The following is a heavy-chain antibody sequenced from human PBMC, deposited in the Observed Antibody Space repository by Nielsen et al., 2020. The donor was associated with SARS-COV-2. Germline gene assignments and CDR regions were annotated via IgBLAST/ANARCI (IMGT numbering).Heavy chain of an antibody. CDR3: AKSSEAGYYGMDV. CDR1: GFTFDDYA. D-gene: IGHD3-10*01. V-gene: IGHV3-9*01. Sequence: GGSLRLSCAASGFTFDDYAMHWVRQAPGKGLEWVSGISWNSGSIGYADSVKGRFTISRDNAKNSLYLQMNSLRAEDTALYYCAKSSEAGYYGMDVWGQGTTVTVSS. CDR2: ISWNSGSI. J-gene: IGHJ6*02.